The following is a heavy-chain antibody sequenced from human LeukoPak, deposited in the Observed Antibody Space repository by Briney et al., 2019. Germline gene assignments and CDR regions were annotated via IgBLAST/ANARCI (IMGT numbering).Heavy chain of an antibody. CDR2: MSHTGAT. CDR3: ARDQGYYDSSGYDAFDI. D-gene: IGHD3-22*01. CDR1: GGSFSGYY. J-gene: IGHJ3*02. Sequence: PSETLSLTCAVFGGSFSGYYWSWIRQSPEKGLEWIGEMSHTGATNYNPSLKSRVTVSVDTSKKQFSLNLRSVTAADTAIYYCARDQGYYDSSGYDAFDIWGQGTMVTVSS. V-gene: IGHV4-34*01.